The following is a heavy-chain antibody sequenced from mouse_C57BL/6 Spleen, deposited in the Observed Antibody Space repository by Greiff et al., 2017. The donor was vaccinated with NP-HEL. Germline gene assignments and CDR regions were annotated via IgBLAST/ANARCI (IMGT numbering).Heavy chain of an antibody. V-gene: IGHV1-66*01. CDR2: IYPGSGNT. CDR1: GYSFTSYY. CDR3: ARGGLDGYFWYFDV. J-gene: IGHJ1*03. D-gene: IGHD2-3*01. Sequence: LVESGPELVKPGASVKISCKASGYSFTSYYIHWVKQRPGQGLEWIGWIYPGSGNTKYNEKFKGKATMTADTSSSTAYMQLSSLTSEDSAVYYCARGGLDGYFWYFDVWGTGTTVTVSS.